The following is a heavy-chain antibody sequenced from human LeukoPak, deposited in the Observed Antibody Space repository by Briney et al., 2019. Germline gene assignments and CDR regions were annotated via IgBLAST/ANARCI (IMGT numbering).Heavy chain of an antibody. V-gene: IGHV3-7*01. CDR1: GFTFSNYW. D-gene: IGHD3-16*01. CDR3: VRDYVWWTSDPDY. Sequence: PGGSLRLSGVASGFTFSNYWMSWFRQTPRKELEWLGNIKEDGSEKYYLDSLKGRFTISRDNTHSSVFLQMNNLRAEDTAMYYCVRDYVWWTSDPDYWGQGTLVTVSS. CDR2: IKEDGSEK. J-gene: IGHJ4*02.